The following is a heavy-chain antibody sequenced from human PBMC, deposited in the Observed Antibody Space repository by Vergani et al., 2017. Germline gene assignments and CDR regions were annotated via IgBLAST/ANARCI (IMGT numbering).Heavy chain of an antibody. V-gene: IGHV4-39*01. Sequence: QLQLQESGPGLVQPSATLSLTCSVSGASIRSSNYYWGWIRQPPGKGLEWIASIYYSGSTYYNPSLKSRVTISVDTSKNQFSLKLSSVTAADTAVYFCARQSNVEWLVKVGWIDAWSQGILVTVSS. D-gene: IGHD6-19*01. CDR2: IYYSGST. J-gene: IGHJ5*02. CDR3: ARQSNVEWLVKVGWIDA. CDR1: GASIRSSNYY.